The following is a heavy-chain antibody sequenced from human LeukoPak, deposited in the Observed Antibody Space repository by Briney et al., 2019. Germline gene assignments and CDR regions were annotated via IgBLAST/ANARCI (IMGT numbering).Heavy chain of an antibody. D-gene: IGHD3-16*01. CDR2: IYTSGST. V-gene: IGHV4-61*02. Sequence: SQTLSLTCTVSGGSISSGSYYWSWIRQPAGKGLEWIGRIYTSGSTNYNPSLKSRVTISVDTSKNQFTLKLSSVTATDTAVYYCARGRYGWLPFDYWGQGTLVTVSS. J-gene: IGHJ4*02. CDR1: GGSISSGSYY. CDR3: ARGRYGWLPFDY.